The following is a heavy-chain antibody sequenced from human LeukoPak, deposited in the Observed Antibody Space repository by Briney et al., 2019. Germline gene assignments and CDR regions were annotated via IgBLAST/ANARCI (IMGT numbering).Heavy chain of an antibody. CDR2: ISSSSSYI. CDR3: AELGITMIGGV. CDR1: GFTFSSYS. Sequence: PGGSLRLSCAASGFTFSSYSMNWVRQAPGKGLEWVSSISSSSSYIHYADSVKGRFTISRDNAKNSLYLQMNSLRAEDTAVYYCAELGITMIGGVWGKGTTVTISS. V-gene: IGHV3-21*01. D-gene: IGHD3-10*02. J-gene: IGHJ6*04.